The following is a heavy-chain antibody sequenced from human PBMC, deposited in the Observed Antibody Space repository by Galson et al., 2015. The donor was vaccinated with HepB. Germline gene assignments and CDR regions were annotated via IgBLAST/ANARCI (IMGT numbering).Heavy chain of an antibody. CDR1: GFTFSSYG. J-gene: IGHJ6*02. V-gene: IGHV3-30*18. Sequence: SLRLSCAASGFTFSSYGMHWVRQAPGKGLEWGAVISYDGGNKYYGDSVKGRFTISRDNSQNTLHLQMNSLRAEDSAVYYCAKEWMRSGSYIQSFYHYGMPVWGHGTTVTVSS. CDR2: ISYDGGNK. CDR3: AKEWMRSGSYIQSFYHYGMPV. D-gene: IGHD1-26*01.